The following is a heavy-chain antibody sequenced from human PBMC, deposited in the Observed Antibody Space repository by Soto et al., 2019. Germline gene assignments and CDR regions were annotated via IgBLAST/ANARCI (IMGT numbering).Heavy chain of an antibody. Sequence: QVQLVESGGGVVQPGRSLRLSCAASGFTFSSYGMHWVRQAPGKGLEWVAVIWYDGSNKYYADSVKGRFTISRDNSKNALYLQMNSRRAEDTAVYYCAIETPDFSGYYGLPGWYFDLWGRGTLVTVSS. V-gene: IGHV3-33*01. CDR3: AIETPDFSGYYGLPGWYFDL. CDR2: IWYDGSNK. D-gene: IGHD3-22*01. J-gene: IGHJ2*01. CDR1: GFTFSSYG.